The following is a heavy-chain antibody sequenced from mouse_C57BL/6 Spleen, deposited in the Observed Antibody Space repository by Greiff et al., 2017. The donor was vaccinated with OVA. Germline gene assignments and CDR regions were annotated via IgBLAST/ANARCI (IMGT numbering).Heavy chain of an antibody. CDR1: GYTFTSYW. J-gene: IGHJ3*01. CDR2: IYPNSGST. D-gene: IGHD2-4*01. Sequence: VQLQQPGAELVKPGASVKLSCKASGYTFTSYWMHWVKQRPGQGLEWIGMIYPNSGSTNYNEKFKSKATLTVDKPSSTAYMQLSSLTSEDSAVYYCARSGDYDGFAYWGQGTLVTVSA. CDR3: ARSGDYDGFAY. V-gene: IGHV1-64*01.